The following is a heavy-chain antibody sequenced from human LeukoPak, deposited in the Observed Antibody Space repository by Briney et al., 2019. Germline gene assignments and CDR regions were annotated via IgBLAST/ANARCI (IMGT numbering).Heavy chain of an antibody. CDR1: GFTFSSYT. V-gene: IGHV3-30-3*01. Sequence: PGRSLRLSCAASGFTFSSYTMHWVRQAPGKGLEWVAVISYDGSNKYYADSVKGRFTISRDNSKNTLYLQMNSLRAEDTAVYYCARVKGSSTFDYWGQGTLVTVSS. D-gene: IGHD2-2*01. CDR2: ISYDGSNK. CDR3: ARVKGSSTFDY. J-gene: IGHJ4*02.